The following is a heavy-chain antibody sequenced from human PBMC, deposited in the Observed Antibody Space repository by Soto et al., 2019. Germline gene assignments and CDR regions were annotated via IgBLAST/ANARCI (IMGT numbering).Heavy chain of an antibody. D-gene: IGHD3-16*01. CDR2: KSISGST. V-gene: IGHV4-4*07. J-gene: IGHJ4*02. Sequence: SETLSLTCTFSCASMIDYFWTWIRLPAGKRLEWIGRKSISGSTDYNPSLKGRASMSVDTSKNQFSLRLISVTAADTALYYCARSLGSAAGWSFDVWGQGILVTVSS. CDR1: CASMIDYF. CDR3: ARSLGSAAGWSFDV.